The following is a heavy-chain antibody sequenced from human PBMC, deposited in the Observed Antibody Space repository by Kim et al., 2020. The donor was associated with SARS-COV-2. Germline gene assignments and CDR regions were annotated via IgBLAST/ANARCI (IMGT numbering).Heavy chain of an antibody. J-gene: IGHJ6*02. CDR2: ISYDGSNK. Sequence: GGSLRLSCAASGFTFSSYGMHWVRQAPGKGLEWVAVISYDGSNKYYADSVKGRFTISRDNSKNTLYLQMNSLRAEDTAVYYCAKDVGGDSGSLYYYYGMDVWDQGTTVTVSS. V-gene: IGHV3-30*18. CDR1: GFTFSSYG. CDR3: AKDVGGDSGSLYYYYGMDV. D-gene: IGHD2-21*02.